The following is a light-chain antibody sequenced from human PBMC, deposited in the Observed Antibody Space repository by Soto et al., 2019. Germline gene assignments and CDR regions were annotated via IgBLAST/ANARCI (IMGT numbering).Light chain of an antibody. CDR2: LGS. CDR3: MQALQTRT. J-gene: IGKJ1*01. V-gene: IGKV2-28*01. CDR1: QSLLHSNGYYY. Sequence: EIVMTQSPLSLPVTPGEPASISCRSSQSLLHSNGYYYLDWYLQKPGQSPQLLIYLGSNRASGVPDRFSGSGSGTDFTLKISRVEAEDVGVYYCMQALQTRTFCQGTKVEIK.